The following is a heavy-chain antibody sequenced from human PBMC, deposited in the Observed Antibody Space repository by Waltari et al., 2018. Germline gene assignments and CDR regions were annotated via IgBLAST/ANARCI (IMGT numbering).Heavy chain of an antibody. CDR3: ARGQGYLIDY. V-gene: IGHV3-7*01. CDR1: GFSLSSYW. D-gene: IGHD3-22*01. J-gene: IGHJ4*02. CDR2: INLDGDVK. Sequence: EVQLVESGGALVQPGGSLRLSCAASGFSLSSYWMNWVRQAPGKGLEGVAIINLDGDVKHYVDSGKGRFTISRDNIKNSLYLQMNSLRAEDTAVYYCARGQGYLIDYWGQGTLVTVSS.